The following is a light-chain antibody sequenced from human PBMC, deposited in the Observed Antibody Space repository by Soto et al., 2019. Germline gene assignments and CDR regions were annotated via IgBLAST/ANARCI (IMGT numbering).Light chain of an antibody. V-gene: IGKV3-11*01. CDR2: YMS. Sequence: EIVLTQSPATLSSSPGETATLSCRASQYVGSRLAWYQHKPGQAPRLLIYYMSKRATGIPARFSGSGSGTDFTLTISSLAPDDFATYYCHQRQSWPRTFGQGTKVDIK. CDR3: HQRQSWPRT. J-gene: IGKJ1*01. CDR1: QYVGSR.